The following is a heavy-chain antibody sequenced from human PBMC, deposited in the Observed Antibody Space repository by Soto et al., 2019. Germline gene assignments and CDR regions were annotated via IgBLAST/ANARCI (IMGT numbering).Heavy chain of an antibody. D-gene: IGHD6-19*01. J-gene: IGHJ5*02. V-gene: IGHV3-7*01. CDR3: ARDPSSGWYGWVDP. Sequence: GGSLRLSCAASGFTFSSYWMSWVRQAPGKGLEWVANIKQDGSEKYYVDSVKGRFTISRDNAKNSLYLQMNSLRAEDTAVYYCARDPSSGWYGWVDPWGQGTLVTVSS. CDR2: IKQDGSEK. CDR1: GFTFSSYW.